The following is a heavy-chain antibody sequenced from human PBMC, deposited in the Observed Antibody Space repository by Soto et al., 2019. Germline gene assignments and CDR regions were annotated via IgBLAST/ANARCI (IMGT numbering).Heavy chain of an antibody. Sequence: EVQLLESGGGLVQPGGSLRLSCAASGFTFSSYAMSWVRQAPGKGLEWVSAISGSGGSTYYADSVKGRFTISRDNSKSTLYLQMSSLRAEDTAVYYCAIESGIVVVPAALPGANFDYRGQATLVTVSS. V-gene: IGHV3-23*01. CDR3: AIESGIVVVPAALPGANFDY. CDR2: ISGSGGST. D-gene: IGHD2-2*01. J-gene: IGHJ4*02. CDR1: GFTFSSYA.